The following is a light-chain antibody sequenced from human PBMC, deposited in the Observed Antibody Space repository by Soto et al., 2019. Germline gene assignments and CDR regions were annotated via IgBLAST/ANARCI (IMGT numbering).Light chain of an antibody. CDR1: QSVSSSY. CDR3: QQFGTSPS. CDR2: GAS. J-gene: IGKJ3*01. V-gene: IGKV3-20*01. Sequence: EIVLTQSPGTLSLSPGERATLSCRASQSVSSSYLAWYRQRPGQAPRLLIYGASIRATGIPDRFSGSGSGTAFTLTISRLEPEDFAVYYCQQFGTSPSFGPGTTVDI.